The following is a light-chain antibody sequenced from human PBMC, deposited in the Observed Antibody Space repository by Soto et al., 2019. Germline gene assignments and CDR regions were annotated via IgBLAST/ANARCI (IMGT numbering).Light chain of an antibody. J-gene: IGLJ2*01. CDR3: CSYAGSSTLV. V-gene: IGLV2-23*02. Sequence: QSALTQPASVSGSPGQSITISCTGTSSDVGSYNFVSWYQHHPDTAPKLIIYEVSKRPSGIFNRFSGSKSGNTASLTISGLQFEDESDYYCCSYAGSSTLVFGGGTKLTVL. CDR2: EVS. CDR1: SSDVGSYNF.